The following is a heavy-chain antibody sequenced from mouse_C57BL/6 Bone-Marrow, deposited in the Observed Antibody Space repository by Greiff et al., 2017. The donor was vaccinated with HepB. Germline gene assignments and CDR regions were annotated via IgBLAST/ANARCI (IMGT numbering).Heavy chain of an antibody. CDR3: ARAPSVLDGSRLYFDY. J-gene: IGHJ2*01. CDR1: GYAFSSSW. D-gene: IGHD1-1*01. Sequence: QVQLKESGPELVKPGASVKISCKASGYAFSSSWMNWVKQRPGKGLEWIGRIYPGDGDTNYNGKFKGKATLTADKSSSTAYMQLSSLTSEDSAVYFGARAPSVLDGSRLYFDYWGQGTTLTVSS. V-gene: IGHV1-82*01. CDR2: IYPGDGDT.